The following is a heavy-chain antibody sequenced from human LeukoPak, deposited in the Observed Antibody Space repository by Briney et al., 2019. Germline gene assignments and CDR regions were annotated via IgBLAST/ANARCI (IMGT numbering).Heavy chain of an antibody. D-gene: IGHD3-16*01. V-gene: IGHV4-38-2*02. CDR2: IYYSGST. Sequence: SETLSLTCTVSGHSISSGYYWGWIRQPPGKGLEWIGSIYYSGSTYYNPSLKSRVTISVDTSKNQFSLKLSSVTAADTAVYYCARDNDSRDPPHFDYWGQGTLVTVSS. CDR3: ARDNDSRDPPHFDY. J-gene: IGHJ4*02. CDR1: GHSISSGYY.